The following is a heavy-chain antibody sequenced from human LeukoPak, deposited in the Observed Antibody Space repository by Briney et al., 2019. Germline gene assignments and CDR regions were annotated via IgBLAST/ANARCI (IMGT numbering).Heavy chain of an antibody. V-gene: IGHV4-34*01. Sequence: SETLSLTCAVYGGSFSGYYWSWIRQPPGKGLEWIGEINHSGSTNYNPSLKSRVTISVDTSKNQFSLKLSSVTAADTAVYYCARRLGIAPDHPAYYFDYWGQGTLVTVSS. CDR3: ARRLGIAPDHPAYYFDY. D-gene: IGHD7-27*01. CDR1: GGSFSGYY. J-gene: IGHJ4*02. CDR2: INHSGST.